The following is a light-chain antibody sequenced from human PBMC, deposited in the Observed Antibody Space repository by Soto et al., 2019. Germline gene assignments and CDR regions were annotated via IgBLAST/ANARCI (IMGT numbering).Light chain of an antibody. CDR1: QSVSTN. CDR2: GAS. J-gene: IGKJ5*01. V-gene: IGKV3-11*01. CDR3: QQRHMWPIT. Sequence: EIVMTQSPATLSVSPGERATLSCRASQSVSTNFAWYLQKPGQAPRLLIYGASTRATGIPPRFSGSGSGTDFTLTISSLEPEDSAVYYCQQRHMWPITFGQGTRLEIK.